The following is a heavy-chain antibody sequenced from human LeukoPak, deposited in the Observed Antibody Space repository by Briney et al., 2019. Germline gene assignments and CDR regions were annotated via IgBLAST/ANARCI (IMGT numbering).Heavy chain of an antibody. D-gene: IGHD6-19*01. CDR1: GFTFSSYS. CDR2: ISSSSSYI. V-gene: IGHV3-21*01. J-gene: IGHJ4*02. CDR3: ARDQQWLGDFDY. Sequence: GGSLRLSCAASGFTFSSYSMNWVRQAPGKGLEWVSSISSSSSYIYYADSVKGRFTISRGNAKNSLYLQMNSLRAEDTAVYYCARDQQWLGDFDYWGQGTLVTVSS.